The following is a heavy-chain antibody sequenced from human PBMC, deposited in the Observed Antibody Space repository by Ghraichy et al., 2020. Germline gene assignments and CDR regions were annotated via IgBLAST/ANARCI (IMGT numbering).Heavy chain of an antibody. V-gene: IGHV3-7*01. Sequence: GGSLRLSCAASGFTLSSYWMSWIRQAPAKGLEWVANIKQDGSEKYYVDSVKGRFTISRDNAKNSLYLQMSSLGAEDTAVYYCARGQGRPDYWGQGTLVTVSS. CDR1: GFTLSSYW. CDR3: ARGQGRPDY. CDR2: IKQDGSEK. D-gene: IGHD1-26*01. J-gene: IGHJ4*02.